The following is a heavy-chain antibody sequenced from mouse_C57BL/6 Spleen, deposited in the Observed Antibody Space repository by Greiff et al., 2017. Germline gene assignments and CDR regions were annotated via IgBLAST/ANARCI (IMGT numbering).Heavy chain of an antibody. Sequence: VQLQQSGPELVKPGASVKISCKASGYTFTDYYMNWVKQSHGKSLEWIGDINPNNGGTSYNQKFKGKATLTVDKSSSTAYMELRSLTSEDSAVYYCARGGDFDYWGQGTTRTVSS. CDR2: INPNNGGT. CDR3: ARGGDFDY. J-gene: IGHJ2*01. V-gene: IGHV1-26*01. CDR1: GYTFTDYY.